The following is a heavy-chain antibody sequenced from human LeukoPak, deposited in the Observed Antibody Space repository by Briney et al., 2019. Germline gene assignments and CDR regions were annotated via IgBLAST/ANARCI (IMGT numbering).Heavy chain of an antibody. D-gene: IGHD1-26*01. J-gene: IGHJ4*02. CDR2: FDPEDGET. CDR1: GCTLTELS. V-gene: IGHV1-24*01. CDR3: ATADSGSYYEWDY. Sequence: ASVKVSCKVSGCTLTELSMHWVRQAPGKGLEWMGGFDPEDGETIYAQKFQGRVTMTEDTSTDTAYMELGSLRSEDTAVYYCATADSGSYYEWDYWGQGTLVTVSS.